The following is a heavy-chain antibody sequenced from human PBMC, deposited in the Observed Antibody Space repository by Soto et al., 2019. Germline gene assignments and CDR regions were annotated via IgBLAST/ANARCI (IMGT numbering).Heavy chain of an antibody. V-gene: IGHV4-38-2*01. CDR2: IYHSGST. J-gene: IGHJ5*02. Sequence: ETLSLTCAVSCYSISSGYYWGWIRQPPGKGLEWIGSIYHSGSTYYNPSLKSRVTISVDTSKNQFSLKLSSVTAADTAVYYCARGHSSGWYDPWFDPWGQGTLVTVSS. CDR3: ARGHSSGWYDPWFDP. D-gene: IGHD6-19*01. CDR1: CYSISSGYY.